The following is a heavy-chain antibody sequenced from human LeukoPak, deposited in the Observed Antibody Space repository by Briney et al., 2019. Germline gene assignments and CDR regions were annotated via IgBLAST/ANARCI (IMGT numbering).Heavy chain of an antibody. Sequence: SETLSLTCTVSGGSISSSSYYWGWIRQPPGKGLEWIGSIYYSGSTYYNPSLKSRVTISVDTSKNQFSLKLSSVTAADTAVYYCARRSGRRLHPQDYWGQGTLVTVSS. CDR3: ARRSGRRLHPQDY. CDR2: IYYSGST. V-gene: IGHV4-39*01. J-gene: IGHJ4*02. D-gene: IGHD5-24*01. CDR1: GGSISSSSYY.